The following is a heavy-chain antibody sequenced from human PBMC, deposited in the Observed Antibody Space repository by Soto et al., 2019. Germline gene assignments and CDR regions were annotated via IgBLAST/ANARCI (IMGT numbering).Heavy chain of an antibody. Sequence: GESLKIPCNGSGYSFAGYWITWVRQKPWKGLEWMGRIDPSDSQTYYSPSFRGHVTISVTKSITTVFLQWSSLRASDTAMYYCARQIYDSDTGPNFQYYFDSWGQGTPVTVSS. CDR3: ARQIYDSDTGPNFQYYFDS. D-gene: IGHD3-22*01. CDR2: IDPSDSQT. J-gene: IGHJ4*02. CDR1: GYSFAGYW. V-gene: IGHV5-10-1*01.